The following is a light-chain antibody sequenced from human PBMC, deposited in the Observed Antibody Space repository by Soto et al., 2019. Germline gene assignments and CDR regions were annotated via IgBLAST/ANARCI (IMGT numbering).Light chain of an antibody. J-gene: IGKJ1*01. CDR1: QSVRSN. Sequence: EIVMTQSPATLSVSPGERATLSCRASQSVRSNLAWYQQKPGQAPRLLMYGASTRATGIPARFSGSGSGTELTLTISSLQSEDFAVYYCQQYNNWPPWTFGQGTKVEIK. CDR2: GAS. V-gene: IGKV3-15*01. CDR3: QQYNNWPPWT.